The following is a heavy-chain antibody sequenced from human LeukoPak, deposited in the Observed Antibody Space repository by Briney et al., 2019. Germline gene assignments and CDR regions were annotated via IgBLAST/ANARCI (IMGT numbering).Heavy chain of an antibody. CDR3: ARVSGKATGYFDY. V-gene: IGHV1-2*06. CDR1: GGTFSSYA. Sequence: ASVKVSCKASGGTFSSYAISWVRQAPGQGLEWMGRINPNSGGTNYAQKFQGRVTMTRDTSISTAYMELSRLRSDDTAVYYCARVSGKATGYFDYWGQGTLVTVSS. CDR2: INPNSGGT. J-gene: IGHJ4*02. D-gene: IGHD1-26*01.